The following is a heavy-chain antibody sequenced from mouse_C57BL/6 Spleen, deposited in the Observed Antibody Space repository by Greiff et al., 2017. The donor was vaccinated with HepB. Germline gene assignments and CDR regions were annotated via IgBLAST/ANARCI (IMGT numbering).Heavy chain of an antibody. Sequence: EVQGVESGPVLVKPGPSVKISCKASGFTFTDYYMHWVKQSHGKSLEWIGLVYPYNGGTSYNQKFKGKATLTVDTSYSTAYMELNSLTSEDSAVYYCARGVSTMVTYYFDYWGQGTTLTVSS. CDR2: VYPYNGGT. D-gene: IGHD2-2*01. J-gene: IGHJ2*01. V-gene: IGHV1-36*01. CDR3: ARGVSTMVTYYFDY. CDR1: GFTFTDYY.